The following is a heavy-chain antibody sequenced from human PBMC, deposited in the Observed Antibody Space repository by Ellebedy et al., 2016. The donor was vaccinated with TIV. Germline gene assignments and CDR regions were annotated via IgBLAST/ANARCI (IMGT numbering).Heavy chain of an antibody. V-gene: IGHV5-51*01. Sequence: GESLKISCKGSGYSFTSYWIGWVRQVPGKGLEWMGILYLGDSDTRYSPSFQGQVTISADKSISTAYLQWSSLKASDTAMYYCARRPFRSRSLYDYWGRGTLVTVSS. D-gene: IGHD3-3*01. J-gene: IGHJ4*02. CDR1: GYSFTSYW. CDR2: LYLGDSDT. CDR3: ARRPFRSRSLYDY.